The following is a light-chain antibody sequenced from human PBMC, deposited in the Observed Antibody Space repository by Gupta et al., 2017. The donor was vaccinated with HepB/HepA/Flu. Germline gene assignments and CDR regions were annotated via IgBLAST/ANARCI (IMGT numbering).Light chain of an antibody. CDR3: SSYTSSSTWV. CDR1: SSDVGSYNR. V-gene: IGLV2-18*02. CDR2: EVS. Sequence: GTSSDVGSYNRVSWYQQPPGTAPKLMIYEVSNRPSGVPDRFSGSKSGNTASLTISGLQAEDEADYYCSSYTSSSTWVFGGGTKLTVL. J-gene: IGLJ3*02.